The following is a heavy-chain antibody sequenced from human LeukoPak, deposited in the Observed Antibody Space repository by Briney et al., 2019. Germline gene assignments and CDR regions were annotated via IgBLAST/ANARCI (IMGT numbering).Heavy chain of an antibody. CDR3: VRGGGSGHFDH. D-gene: IGHD2-15*01. CDR2: IKGDGSGP. V-gene: IGHV3-74*01. CDR1: GFTFSNAW. Sequence: PGGSLRLSCAASGFTFSNAWMSWVRQAPGKGLVWVSRIKGDGSGPIYADSVKGRFTISRDNAKNTLYLQMNSLRADDTAVYYCVRGGGSGHFDHWGQGTLGIVSS. J-gene: IGHJ4*02.